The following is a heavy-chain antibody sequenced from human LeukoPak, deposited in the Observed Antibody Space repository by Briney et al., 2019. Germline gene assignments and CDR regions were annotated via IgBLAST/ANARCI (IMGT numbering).Heavy chain of an antibody. V-gene: IGHV3-21*01. CDR2: ISSSSSYI. Sequence: GGSLRLSCAASGFTFSSYSMNWVRQAPGKGLEWVSSISSSSSYIYYADSVKGRFTISRDNAKNSLYLQMNSLRAEDTAVYYCARAGRYSGSYTRFDYWGQGTLVTVSS. CDR3: ARAGRYSGSYTRFDY. D-gene: IGHD1-26*01. CDR1: GFTFSSYS. J-gene: IGHJ4*02.